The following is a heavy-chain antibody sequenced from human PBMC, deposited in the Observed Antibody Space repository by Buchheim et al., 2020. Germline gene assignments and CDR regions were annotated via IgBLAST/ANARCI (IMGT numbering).Heavy chain of an antibody. CDR3: ARESRSLDSSGWYPFDY. D-gene: IGHD6-19*01. Sequence: EVQLVESGGGLVQPGGSLRLSCAASGFTFSSYWMSWVRQAPGKGLEWVANIKQDGSEKYYVDSVKGRFTISRDNAKNSLYLQMNSLRAEDTAVYYWARESRSLDSSGWYPFDYWGQGTL. J-gene: IGHJ4*02. V-gene: IGHV3-7*01. CDR1: GFTFSSYW. CDR2: IKQDGSEK.